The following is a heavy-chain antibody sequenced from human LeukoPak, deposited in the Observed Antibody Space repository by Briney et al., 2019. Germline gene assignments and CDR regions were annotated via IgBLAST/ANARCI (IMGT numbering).Heavy chain of an antibody. D-gene: IGHD3-10*01. Sequence: SETLSLTCTVSGGSISSSSYYWGWIRQPPGKGLEWIGSIYYTGSTYYNPSLKSRVTVSVDTSKNQFSLKLSSVTAADTAVYYCAGSGGLANQGAVFDYWSQGTLVTVSS. CDR3: AGSGGLANQGAVFDY. CDR2: IYYTGST. V-gene: IGHV4-39*07. J-gene: IGHJ4*02. CDR1: GGSISSSSYY.